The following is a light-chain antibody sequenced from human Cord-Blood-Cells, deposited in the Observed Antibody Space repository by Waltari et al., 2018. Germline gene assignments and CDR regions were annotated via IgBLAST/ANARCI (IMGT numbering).Light chain of an antibody. CDR2: DVS. Sequence: QSALTKPAHVSGSPGQSITIPCTGTSSDDGGYNYVSWYQQHPGKAPKLMIYDVSNRPSGVSNRFSGSKSGNTASLTISGLQAEDEADYYCSSYTSSSTEVFGGGTKLTVL. J-gene: IGLJ2*01. CDR1: SSDDGGYNY. CDR3: SSYTSSSTEV. V-gene: IGLV2-14*01.